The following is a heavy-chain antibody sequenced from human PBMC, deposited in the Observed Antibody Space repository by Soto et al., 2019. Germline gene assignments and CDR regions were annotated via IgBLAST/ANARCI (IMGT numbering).Heavy chain of an antibody. Sequence: NPSETRSLTCTVSGGSTSSYYWSWIRQPPGKGLGWIGSIYYSGSTNYNPSLKSRVTISVDTFKNQLSLKLGSVTAAATAGYYCARVFTMVRGVIMDNWFDPWGQGTMVTVSS. CDR3: ARVFTMVRGVIMDNWFDP. J-gene: IGHJ5*02. V-gene: IGHV4-59*01. CDR1: GGSTSSYY. D-gene: IGHD3-10*01. CDR2: IYYSGST.